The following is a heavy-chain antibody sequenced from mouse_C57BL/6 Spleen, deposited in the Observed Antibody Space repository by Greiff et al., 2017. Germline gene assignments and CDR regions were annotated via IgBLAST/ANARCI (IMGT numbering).Heavy chain of an antibody. V-gene: IGHV5-17*01. CDR3: ARHHLLKAMDY. CDR1: GFTFSDYG. CDR2: ISSGSSTI. Sequence: EVQVVESGGGLVKPGGSLKLSCAASGFTFSDYGMHWVRQAPEKGLEWVAYISSGSSTIYYADTVKGRFTISRDNAKNTLFLQMTSLRSEDTAMYYCARHHLLKAMDYWGQGTSVTVSS. J-gene: IGHJ4*01. D-gene: IGHD1-3*01.